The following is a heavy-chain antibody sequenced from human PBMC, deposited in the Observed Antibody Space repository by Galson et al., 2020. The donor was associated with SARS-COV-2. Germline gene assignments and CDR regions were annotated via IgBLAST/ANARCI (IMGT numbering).Heavy chain of an antibody. D-gene: IGHD2-15*01. V-gene: IGHV3-15*01. J-gene: IGHJ4*02. Sequence: SLNIPCQTSGFTHPTAWITRVRQPPASRQEPVGRIKNKVDGGTTVLAAPLEDRYTISRDDSQHILYLQMDRVETADTAVYYCATDLAYSYFFIYWGQGAKVTVSS. CDR3: ATDLAYSYFFIY. CDR1: GFTHPTAW. CDR2: IKNKVDGGTT.